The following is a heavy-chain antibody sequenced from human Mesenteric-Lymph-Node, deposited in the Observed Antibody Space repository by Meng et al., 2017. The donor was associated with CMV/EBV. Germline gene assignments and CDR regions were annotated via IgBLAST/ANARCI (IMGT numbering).Heavy chain of an antibody. CDR3: IGESQPGGCDY. Sequence: GGSLRLSCAASGFIFNDYAMHWVRQAPGKGLEWVSGIYGKTSGTGYADSVKGRFTISRDSAKNSIYLQMNSLRAEDTALYYCIGESQPGGCDYWGQGTLVTVSS. V-gene: IGHV3-9*01. CDR2: IYGKTSGT. D-gene: IGHD1-14*01. CDR1: GFIFNDYA. J-gene: IGHJ4*02.